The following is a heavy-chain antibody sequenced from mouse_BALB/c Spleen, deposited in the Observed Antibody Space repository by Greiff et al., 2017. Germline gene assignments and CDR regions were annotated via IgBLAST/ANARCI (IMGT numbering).Heavy chain of an antibody. CDR1: GYAFTNYW. J-gene: IGHJ4*01. CDR3: ARNRDYYAMDY. Sequence: QVQLKQSGPELVRPWTSVTMSCKASGYAFTNYWIEWVKQRPGQGLEWIGVINPGSGGTNYNEKFKGKATLTADNSSSTAYMQLSSLTSDDSAVYYCARNRDYYAMDYWGQGTSVTVSS. CDR2: INPGSGGT. V-gene: IGHV1-54*01.